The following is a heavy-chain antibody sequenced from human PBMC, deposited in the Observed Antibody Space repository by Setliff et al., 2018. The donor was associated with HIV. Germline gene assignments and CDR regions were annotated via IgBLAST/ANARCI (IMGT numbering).Heavy chain of an antibody. CDR2: INTHNGNT. CDR3: ARRAAGGSSPNDYMDV. CDR1: GYTFTKYG. D-gene: IGHD6-6*01. V-gene: IGHV1-18*01. J-gene: IGHJ6*03. Sequence: ASVKVSCKASGYTFTKYGLSWVRQAPGQGLEWMGWINTHNGNTNSAQKFQGRVTMTTDTSTSTAYIELRNLRSDDTAVYYCARRAAGGSSPNDYMDVWGKGTTVTVSS.